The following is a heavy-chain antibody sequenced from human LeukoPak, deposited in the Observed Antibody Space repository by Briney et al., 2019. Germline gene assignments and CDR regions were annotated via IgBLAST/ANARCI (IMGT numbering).Heavy chain of an antibody. V-gene: IGHV3-30*04. J-gene: IGHJ6*03. CDR2: MSYDGSNK. Sequence: WRSLRLSCAASGFTFSSYAMHWVRQVPGKGLEWVAVMSYDGSNKYYRDSVKGRFTISRDNSKNTLYLQLNSLRSEDTAVYSCARDTSMVDPAGYMDVWGKGTTVTVSS. CDR1: GFTFSSYA. CDR3: ARDTSMVDPAGYMDV. D-gene: IGHD2-15*01.